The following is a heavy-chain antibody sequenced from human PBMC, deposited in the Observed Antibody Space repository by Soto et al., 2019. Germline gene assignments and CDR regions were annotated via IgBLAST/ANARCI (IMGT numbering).Heavy chain of an antibody. J-gene: IGHJ5*02. Sequence: SETLSLTCTVSGGSISSSRYFWGWIRQPPGRGLEWIGSINYSGSTYYNPSLKSRVTLSVDTSKNQFSLNVSSVTASDTALYYCSRRAPEGFDPWGQGTLVTVSS. CDR1: GGSISSSRYF. CDR3: SRRAPEGFDP. CDR2: INYSGST. V-gene: IGHV4-39*01.